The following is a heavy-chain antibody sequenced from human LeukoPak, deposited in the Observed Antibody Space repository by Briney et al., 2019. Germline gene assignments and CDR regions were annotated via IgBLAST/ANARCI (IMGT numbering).Heavy chain of an antibody. V-gene: IGHV1-18*01. Sequence: ASVKVSCKASGYTFTSYGISWVRQAPGQGLEWMGWISAYNGNTNYAQKLQGRVTMTTDTSTSTAYMELRSLRSDDTAVYYCARDDSGSYYGTSNRYFDYWGQETLVTVSS. CDR1: GYTFTSYG. D-gene: IGHD1-26*01. CDR2: ISAYNGNT. CDR3: ARDDSGSYYGTSNRYFDY. J-gene: IGHJ4*02.